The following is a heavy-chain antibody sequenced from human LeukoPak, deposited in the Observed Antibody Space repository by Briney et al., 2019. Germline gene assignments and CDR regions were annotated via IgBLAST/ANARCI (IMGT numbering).Heavy chain of an antibody. CDR1: GFTFDDYG. V-gene: IGHV3-20*04. CDR3: ARSLFSTMVRGSYYFDY. J-gene: IGHJ4*02. Sequence: GGSLRLSCAASGFTFDDYGMSWVRQAPGKGLEWVSGINWNGGSTGYADSVKGRFTISRDNAKNSLYLQMNSLRAEDTALYYCARSLFSTMVRGSYYFDYWGQGTLVTVSS. D-gene: IGHD3-10*01. CDR2: INWNGGST.